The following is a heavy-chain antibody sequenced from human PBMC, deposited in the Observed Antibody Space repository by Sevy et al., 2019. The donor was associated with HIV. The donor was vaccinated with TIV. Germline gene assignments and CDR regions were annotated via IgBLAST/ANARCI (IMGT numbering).Heavy chain of an antibody. CDR2: TNGHNGNT. V-gene: IGHV1-18*01. CDR3: ARDGYDGSGYQRGIFDF. D-gene: IGHD3-22*01. J-gene: IGHJ4*02. Sequence: ASVKVSCKASGYIFTSYGISWVRQAPRQGLEWMGWTNGHNGNTNYVQNLQGRVTMTTDTSTNTAYMELRSLRSDDTAVYYCARDGYDGSGYQRGIFDFWGQGTLVTVSS. CDR1: GYIFTSYG.